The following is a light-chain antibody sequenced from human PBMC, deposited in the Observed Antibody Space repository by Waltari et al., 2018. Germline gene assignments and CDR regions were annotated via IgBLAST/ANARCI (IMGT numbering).Light chain of an antibody. CDR1: ALSKQY. J-gene: IGLJ2*01. Sequence: SFELTQPPSLSVSPGQTARITCSGDALSKQYAHWHQQRPGLAPVLVIDKDSERPSGIPGRLSGSSSGTTVTLTISGVQAEDEADYYCQSADSSGSVVFGGGTKLTVL. V-gene: IGLV3-25*03. CDR2: KDS. CDR3: QSADSSGSVV.